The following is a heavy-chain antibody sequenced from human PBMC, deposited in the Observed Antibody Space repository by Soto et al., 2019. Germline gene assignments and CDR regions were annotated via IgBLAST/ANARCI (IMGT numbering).Heavy chain of an antibody. D-gene: IGHD3-9*01. Sequence: QITLKESGPPLVKPTQTLTLTCTFSGFSLSTSGVGVGWIRQPPGKALEWLALIYWDDDKRYSPSLKSRLTITKDTSKNQVVLTMTNMDPVDPATYYCAHIADILTVQPGDAFDIWGQGTMVTVSS. CDR2: IYWDDDK. CDR3: AHIADILTVQPGDAFDI. V-gene: IGHV2-5*02. CDR1: GFSLSTSGVG. J-gene: IGHJ3*02.